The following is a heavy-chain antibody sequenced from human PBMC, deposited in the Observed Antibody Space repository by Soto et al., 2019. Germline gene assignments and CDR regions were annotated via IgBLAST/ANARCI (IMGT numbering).Heavy chain of an antibody. D-gene: IGHD3-22*01. V-gene: IGHV4-59*01. CDR1: GGSISSYY. CDR3: ARAAYYYDSSGYYPYYYYGMDV. J-gene: IGHJ6*02. CDR2: IYYSGST. Sequence: KTSETLSLTCTVSGGSISSYYWSWIRQPPGKGLEWIGYIYYSGSTNYNPSLKSRVTISVDTSKNQFSLKLSSVTAADTAVYYCARAAYYYDSSGYYPYYYYGMDVWGQGTTVTVSS.